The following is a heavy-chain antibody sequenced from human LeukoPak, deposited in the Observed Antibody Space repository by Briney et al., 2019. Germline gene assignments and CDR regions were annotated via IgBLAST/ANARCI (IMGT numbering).Heavy chain of an antibody. CDR3: ARSPFLRGVITHFGS. J-gene: IGHJ4*02. D-gene: IGHD3-10*01. CDR2: ISYGSRTI. CDR1: GFTFKIYS. V-gene: IGHV3-48*02. Sequence: GGSLRLSCAASGFTFKIYSMNWVRQAPGKGLEWISYISYGSRTIYYADSVKGRFTISRDDARNSLDLQLSNLRDGDTAVYYCARSPFLRGVITHFGSWGQGTLVTVSS.